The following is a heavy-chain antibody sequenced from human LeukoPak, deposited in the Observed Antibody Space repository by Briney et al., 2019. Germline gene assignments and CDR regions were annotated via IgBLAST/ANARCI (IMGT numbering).Heavy chain of an antibody. V-gene: IGHV5-51*01. CDR2: IYPGDYET. D-gene: IGHD2-21*02. CDR3: AIPPGYCGNDCSFDH. Sequence: HGESLKISCEGSGYSFSNYWIGWVRQMPGKGLEWMGIIYPGDYETRHSPSFQGLVTISVDKSISTAYLQWSSLKASDTAMYYCAIPPGYCGNDCSFDHWGQGTLVTVSS. CDR1: GYSFSNYW. J-gene: IGHJ4*02.